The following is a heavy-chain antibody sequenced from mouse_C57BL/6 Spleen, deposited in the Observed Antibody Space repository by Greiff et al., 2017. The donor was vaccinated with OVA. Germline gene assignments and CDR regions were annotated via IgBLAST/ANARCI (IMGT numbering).Heavy chain of an antibody. CDR1: GYAFSSSW. D-gene: IGHD1-1*01. Sequence: VQLQESGPELVKPGASVKISCKASGYAFSSSWMNWVKQRPGKGLEWIGRIYPGDGDTNYNGKFKGKATLTADKSSSTAYMQLSSLTSEDSAVYFCASGNYGSSFFDYWGQGTTLTVSS. CDR2: IYPGDGDT. J-gene: IGHJ2*01. CDR3: ASGNYGSSFFDY. V-gene: IGHV1-82*01.